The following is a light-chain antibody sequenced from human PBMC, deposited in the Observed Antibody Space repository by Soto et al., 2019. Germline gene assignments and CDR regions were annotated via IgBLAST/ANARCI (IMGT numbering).Light chain of an antibody. CDR2: RAS. CDR1: QTISTF. V-gene: IGKV1-39*01. CDR3: QQSYSSPPWT. Sequence: DIPMPQSPSPLSASPGDRVTISCRAGQTISTFLNWYQQKPGTAPRLLLYRASSVNSGVPPRFSGSGAGRDFTLTISSLRPEDIATYFCQQSYSSPPWTFGQGTKVDIK. J-gene: IGKJ1*01.